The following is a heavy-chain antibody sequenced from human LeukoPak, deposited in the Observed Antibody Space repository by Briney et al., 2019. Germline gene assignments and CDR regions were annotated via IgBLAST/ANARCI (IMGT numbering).Heavy chain of an antibody. CDR1: GFTFSSYG. J-gene: IGHJ4*02. CDR3: AKEGYSNGWRDSYYFDC. CDR2: IRSDGSNK. V-gene: IGHV3-30*02. D-gene: IGHD6-19*01. Sequence: PGGSLRLSCAASGFTFSSYGMHWVRQAPGKGLEWVAFIRSDGSNKYYADSVKGRFTISRDNSKLYLQMNSLRAEDTAVYYCAKEGYSNGWRDSYYFDCWGQGTLVTVSS.